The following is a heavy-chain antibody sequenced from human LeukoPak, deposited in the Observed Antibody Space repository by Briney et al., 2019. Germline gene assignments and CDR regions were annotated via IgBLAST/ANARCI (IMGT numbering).Heavy chain of an antibody. D-gene: IGHD2-21*02. Sequence: SVKVSCKASGFTFTSSAMQWVRQARGQRLEWIGWIVVGSGNTNYAQKFQERVTITRDMSTSTAYMELSSLRSEDTAVYYCAVYCGGDCSGVDYWGQGTLVTVSS. CDR1: GFTFTSSA. J-gene: IGHJ4*02. CDR3: AVYCGGDCSGVDY. V-gene: IGHV1-58*02. CDR2: IVVGSGNT.